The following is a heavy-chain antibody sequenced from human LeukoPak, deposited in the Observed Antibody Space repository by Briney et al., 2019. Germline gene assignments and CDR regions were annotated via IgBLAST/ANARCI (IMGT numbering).Heavy chain of an antibody. J-gene: IGHJ5*02. D-gene: IGHD2-2*01. CDR3: ARATLDCSSTSCYGIGDWFDP. CDR2: LYYSGST. Sequence: PSQTLSLTCTVSGGSISSGDYYWSWIRQPPGKSLEWIGYLYYSGSTYYNPSLKSRVTISVDTSKNQFSLKLSSVTAADTAVYYCARATLDCSSTSCYGIGDWFDPWGQGTLVTVSS. CDR1: GGSISSGDYY. V-gene: IGHV4-30-4*08.